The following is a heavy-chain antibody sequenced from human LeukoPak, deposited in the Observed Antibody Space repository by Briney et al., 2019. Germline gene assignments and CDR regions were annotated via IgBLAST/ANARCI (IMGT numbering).Heavy chain of an antibody. CDR3: ARDSVGATNYFDY. CDR1: GFTFSSYA. J-gene: IGHJ4*02. Sequence: PGRSLRLSCAASGFTFSSYAMHWVRQAPGKGLEWVAVISYDGSNEYYADSVKGRFTISRDNSKNTLYLQMNSLRAEDTAVYYCARDSVGATNYFDYWGQGTLVTVSS. CDR2: ISYDGSNE. V-gene: IGHV3-30-3*01. D-gene: IGHD1-26*01.